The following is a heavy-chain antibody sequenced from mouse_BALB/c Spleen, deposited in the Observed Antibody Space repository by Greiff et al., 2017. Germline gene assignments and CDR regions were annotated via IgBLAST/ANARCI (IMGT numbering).Heavy chain of an antibody. D-gene: IGHD2-1*01. V-gene: IGHV1-54*01. CDR2: INPGSGGT. CDR3: ARSGLGNSYWYFDG. Sequence: VKLQESGAELVRPGTSVKVSCKASGYAFTNYLIEWVKQRPGQGLEWIGVINPGSGGTNYNEKFKGKATLTADKSSSTAYMQLSSLTSDDSAVYFCARSGLGNSYWYFDGWGAGTTVTVSS. CDR1: GYAFTNYL. J-gene: IGHJ1*01.